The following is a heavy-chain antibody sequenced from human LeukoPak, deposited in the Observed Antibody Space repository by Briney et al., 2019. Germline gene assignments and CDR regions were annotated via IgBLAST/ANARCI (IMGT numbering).Heavy chain of an antibody. Sequence: ASVKVSCKASGGTFSSYAISWVRQAPGQGLEWMGRIIPILGIANYAQKFQGRVTITADKSTSTAYMELSSLRSEDTAVYYCARGGRRGPPDYWGQGTLVTVSS. V-gene: IGHV1-69*04. D-gene: IGHD5-12*01. CDR3: ARGGRRGPPDY. J-gene: IGHJ4*02. CDR2: IIPILGIA. CDR1: GGTFSSYA.